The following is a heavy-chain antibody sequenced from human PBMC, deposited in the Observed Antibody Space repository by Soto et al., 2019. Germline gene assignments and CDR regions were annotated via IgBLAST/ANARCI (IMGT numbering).Heavy chain of an antibody. Sequence: QVQLQQWGAGLLKPSETLSLTCAVYGGSFSGYYWSWIRQPPGKGLEWLGEINHSGSTNYNPSLKRRVTISVDTSKNQFSLKLSSVTAADTAVYYCARGGPDLGLIAAAGHPFDYRGQGTLVTVSS. CDR1: GGSFSGYY. D-gene: IGHD6-13*01. J-gene: IGHJ4*02. V-gene: IGHV4-34*01. CDR3: ARGGPDLGLIAAAGHPFDY. CDR2: INHSGST.